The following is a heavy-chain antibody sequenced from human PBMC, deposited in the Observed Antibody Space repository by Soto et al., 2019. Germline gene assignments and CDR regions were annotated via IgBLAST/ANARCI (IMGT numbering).Heavy chain of an antibody. CDR3: ARSPSRMAAETQLDP. D-gene: IGHD6-6*01. V-gene: IGHV1-3*01. CDR2: INGGAGDT. Sequence: QVQLVQSGAEVRKPVASVKISCKASGYTFTSYAIHWLRQAPGQRLEWMGWINGGAGDTRYSVNFHGRVTFTRDTAATTAFMDLSSLSSADTAIYYCARSPSRMAAETQLDPWGQGTLVTVSS. CDR1: GYTFTSYA. J-gene: IGHJ5*02.